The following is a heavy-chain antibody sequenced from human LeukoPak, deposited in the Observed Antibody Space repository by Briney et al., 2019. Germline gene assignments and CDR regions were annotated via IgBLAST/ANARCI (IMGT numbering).Heavy chain of an antibody. V-gene: IGHV5-51*01. CDR3: ARHDSFAGYSSGHNRDAFDI. Sequence: GESLKISCKGSGYSFSSYWIAWVRQMPGKGLEWMGIIYPGDSDTRYSPSFQGQVTISADKSISTAYLQWSSLKASDTAMYYCARHDSFAGYSSGHNRDAFDIWGQGTMVTVSS. D-gene: IGHD6-19*01. CDR1: GYSFSSYW. CDR2: IYPGDSDT. J-gene: IGHJ3*02.